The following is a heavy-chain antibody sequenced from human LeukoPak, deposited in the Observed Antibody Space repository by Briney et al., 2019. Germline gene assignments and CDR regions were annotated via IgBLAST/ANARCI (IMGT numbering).Heavy chain of an antibody. CDR3: ARGSTQYSSGWYGLDY. J-gene: IGHJ4*02. V-gene: IGHV3-74*01. D-gene: IGHD6-19*01. CDR2: VNSDGSST. Sequence: PGGSLRLSCAASGFTFSSYWMHWVRQAPGEGLVWVPRVNSDGSSTTYADSVKGRFTISRDNAKNTLYLQMNSLRAEDTAVYYCARGSTQYSSGWYGLDYWGQGTLVTVSS. CDR1: GFTFSSYW.